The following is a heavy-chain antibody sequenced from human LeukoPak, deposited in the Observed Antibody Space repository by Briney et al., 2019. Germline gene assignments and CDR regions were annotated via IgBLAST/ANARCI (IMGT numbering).Heavy chain of an antibody. D-gene: IGHD5-24*01. J-gene: IGHJ4*02. CDR3: ATVYGRDAYNYNDY. V-gene: IGHV3-74*01. CDR2: INGDGSST. Sequence: GGSLRLSFAASGFTFSSYWMHWVRQAPGKGLVWVSRINGDGSSTNYADSVRGRFTISRDNAKNTLYLQMSSLRAEDTAVYYCATVYGRDAYNYNDYWGQGTLVTVSS. CDR1: GFTFSSYW.